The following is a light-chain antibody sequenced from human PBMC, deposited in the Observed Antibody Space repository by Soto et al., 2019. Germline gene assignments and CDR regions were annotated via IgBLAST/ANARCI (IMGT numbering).Light chain of an antibody. CDR1: QSLSSGY. Sequence: ETVLTQSPGTLSLSPGERATLSCRASQSLSSGYLAWYQQRPGQAPRLLISGASSRAPGIPDRFSGTGSGTEFTLTISRLEPEDFAVYYCQQYGGSPLVIFEGGTNVEIK. CDR2: GAS. V-gene: IGKV3-20*01. CDR3: QQYGGSPLVI. J-gene: IGKJ4*01.